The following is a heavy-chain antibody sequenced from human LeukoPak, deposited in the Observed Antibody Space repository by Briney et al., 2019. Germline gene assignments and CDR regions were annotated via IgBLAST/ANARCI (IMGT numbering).Heavy chain of an antibody. CDR2: IYTSGST. D-gene: IGHD5-12*01. V-gene: IGHV4-4*07. CDR1: GGSISSDY. Sequence: PSETLSLTCTVSGGSISSDYWSWIRQPDGKGLEWIGRIYTSGSTNYNPSLKSRVSMSVDTSTNQFSLKLSSVTAADTAVYYCARARRQGSGYDLRRLYYYYYYMDVWGKGTTVTVSS. J-gene: IGHJ6*03. CDR3: ARARRQGSGYDLRRLYYYYYYMDV.